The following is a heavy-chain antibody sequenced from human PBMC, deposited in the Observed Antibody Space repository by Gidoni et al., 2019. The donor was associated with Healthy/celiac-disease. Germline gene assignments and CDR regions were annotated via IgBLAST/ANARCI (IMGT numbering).Heavy chain of an antibody. J-gene: IGHJ4*02. CDR2: INHSGST. CDR3: ARGRSSGPNRKYYDSSGYYLYYFDY. D-gene: IGHD3-22*01. V-gene: IGHV4-34*01. Sequence: EINHSGSTNYNPSLKSRVTISVDTSKNQFSLKLSSVTAADTAVYYCARGRSSGPNRKYYDSSGYYLYYFDYWGQGTLVTVSS.